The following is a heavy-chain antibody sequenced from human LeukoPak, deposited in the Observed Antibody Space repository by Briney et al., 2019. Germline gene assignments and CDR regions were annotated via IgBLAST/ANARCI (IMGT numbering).Heavy chain of an antibody. V-gene: IGHV3-23*01. J-gene: IGHJ4*02. CDR3: ATYRQVLLPFES. CDR1: GFSFRTYW. Sequence: GGSLRLSCAASGFSFRTYWMSWVRQPPGKGLEWVSSIFTSGGEIHYADSVRGRFTISRDNSTSTLSLQMNSLRAEDTAIYYCATYRQVLLPFESWGQGTLVTVSS. CDR2: IFTSGGEI. D-gene: IGHD2-8*02.